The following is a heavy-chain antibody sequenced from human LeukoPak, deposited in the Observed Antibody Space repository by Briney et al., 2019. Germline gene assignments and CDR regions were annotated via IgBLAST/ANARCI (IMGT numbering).Heavy chain of an antibody. Sequence: GGSLRLSCAASGFTVSSNYMSWVRQAPGKGLEWVSVIYSGGSTYYADSVKGRFTISRDNSKNTLYLQMNSLRAEDTAVYYCARGWGHLVDTVRPLAFDIWGQGTMVTVSS. D-gene: IGHD5-18*01. CDR2: IYSGGST. CDR3: ARGWGHLVDTVRPLAFDI. J-gene: IGHJ3*02. CDR1: GFTVSSNY. V-gene: IGHV3-66*01.